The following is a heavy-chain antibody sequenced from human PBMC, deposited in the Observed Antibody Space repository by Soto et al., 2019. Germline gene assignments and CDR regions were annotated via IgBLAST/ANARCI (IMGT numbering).Heavy chain of an antibody. CDR2: INAGNGNT. D-gene: IGHD5-18*01. Sequence: QVQLVQSGAEVKKPGASVKVSCKASGYTFISYAMNWVRQAPGQRLEWMGWINAGNGNTKYSQKCQGRVTITRDTAASTGYMELSSLGSEDTAVDYCARDPGYSYGYNWGQGTLVTVSS. CDR1: GYTFISYA. CDR3: ARDPGYSYGYN. V-gene: IGHV1-3*01. J-gene: IGHJ4*02.